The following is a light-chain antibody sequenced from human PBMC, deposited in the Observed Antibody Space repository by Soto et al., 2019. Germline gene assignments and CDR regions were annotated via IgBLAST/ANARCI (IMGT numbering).Light chain of an antibody. CDR2: EVS. Sequence: QSALTQPASVSGSPGQSITISCTGTSSDVGGYNYVSWYQQHPGKAPKLMIYEVSNRPSGVSNRFSGSKSGNTASLTISGLPAEEEADYYCSSYTSSSIDYVFGTGTKLTVL. V-gene: IGLV2-14*01. J-gene: IGLJ1*01. CDR1: SSDVGGYNY. CDR3: SSYTSSSIDYV.